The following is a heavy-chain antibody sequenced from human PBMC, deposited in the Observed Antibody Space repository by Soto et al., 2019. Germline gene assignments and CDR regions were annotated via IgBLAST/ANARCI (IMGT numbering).Heavy chain of an antibody. Sequence: EVQLVESGGDLVQPGGPLRLSCAASGFTLIDHCMNWFRQAPGKGLEWVGRTRKKTNNYSTEYAASVTGRFTISRDDSKNSLYLQMNSLKIEDTAVYYCVRDQGGSYSPIDYWGQGTLVTVSS. CDR1: GFTLIDHC. CDR2: TRKKTNNYST. D-gene: IGHD1-26*01. CDR3: VRDQGGSYSPIDY. V-gene: IGHV3-72*01. J-gene: IGHJ4*02.